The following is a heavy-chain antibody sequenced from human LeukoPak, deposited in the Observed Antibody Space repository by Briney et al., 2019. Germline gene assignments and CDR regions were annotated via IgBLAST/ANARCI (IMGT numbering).Heavy chain of an antibody. CDR3: ARELRGWFDP. Sequence: SETLSLTCTVSGGSISSYYWSWIRQPPGKGLEWIGYIYYSGSTNCNPSLKSRVTISVDTSKNQFSLKLSSVTAADTAVYYCARELRGWFDPWGQGTLVTVSS. J-gene: IGHJ5*02. CDR1: GGSISSYY. CDR2: IYYSGST. V-gene: IGHV4-59*01.